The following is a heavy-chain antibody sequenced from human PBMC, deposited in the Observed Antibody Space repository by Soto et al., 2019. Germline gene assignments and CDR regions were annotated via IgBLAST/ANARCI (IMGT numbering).Heavy chain of an antibody. CDR2: ISGSGGST. D-gene: IGHD4-4*01. CDR1: GFTFSSYA. Sequence: GGSLRLSCAASGFTFSSYAMSWVRQAPGKGLEWVSAISGSGGSTYYADSVKGRFTISRDNSKNTLYLQMNSLRAEDTAVYYCAKDPYSNYGSNWFDPWGQGTLVTVSS. CDR3: AKDPYSNYGSNWFDP. V-gene: IGHV3-23*01. J-gene: IGHJ5*02.